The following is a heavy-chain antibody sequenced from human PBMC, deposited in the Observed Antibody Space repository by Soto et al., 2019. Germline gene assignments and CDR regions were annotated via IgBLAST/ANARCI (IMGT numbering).Heavy chain of an antibody. D-gene: IGHD1-26*01. J-gene: IGHJ4*02. V-gene: IGHV1-18*01. CDR3: VGVGATTQFDY. CDR1: GYTFTSYG. CDR2: ISAYNGNT. Sequence: ASVKVPCKASGYTFTSYGISWVRQAPGQGLEWMGWISAYNGNTNYAQKLQGRVTMTTDTSTSTAYMELRSLRSDDTAVYYCVGVGATTQFDYWGQGTLVTVSS.